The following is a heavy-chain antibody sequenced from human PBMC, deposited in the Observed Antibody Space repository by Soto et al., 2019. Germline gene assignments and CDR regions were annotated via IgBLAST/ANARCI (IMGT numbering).Heavy chain of an antibody. D-gene: IGHD2-2*01. V-gene: IGHV1-69*13. J-gene: IGHJ4*02. CDR1: GGTFSSYA. Sequence: SVKVSCKASGGTFSSYAISWVRQAPGQGLEWMGGIIPIFGTANYAQKFQGRVTITADESTSTAYMELSSLRSEDTAVYYCARDLSKVPAASQYWGQGTLVTVSS. CDR2: IIPIFGTA. CDR3: ARDLSKVPAASQY.